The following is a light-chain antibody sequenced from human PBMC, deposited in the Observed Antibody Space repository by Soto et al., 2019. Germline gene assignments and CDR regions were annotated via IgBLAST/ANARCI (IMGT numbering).Light chain of an antibody. Sequence: EIVLTQSPVTLSLSPGERATLSCRASQSVDSYLAWYQQKPGQAPRLLIYDVSNRATGIPARFSGSGSGTDFTLTISRLEPEDFAVYYCQQYGSSPEWTFGQGTKVDIK. CDR1: QSVDSY. J-gene: IGKJ1*01. CDR2: DVS. CDR3: QQYGSSPEWT. V-gene: IGKV3-20*01.